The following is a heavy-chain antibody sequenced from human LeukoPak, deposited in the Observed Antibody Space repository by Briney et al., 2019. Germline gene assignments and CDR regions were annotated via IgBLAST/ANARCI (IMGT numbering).Heavy chain of an antibody. J-gene: IGHJ6*04. CDR2: IYYSGST. V-gene: IGHV4-59*01. CDR1: GGSISSYY. D-gene: IGHD1-7*01. Sequence: SETLSLTCTVSGGSISSYYRSWIRQPPGKGLEWIGYIYYSGSTNYNPSLKSRVTISVDTSKNQFSLKLSSVTAADTAVYYCAREKELGGMDVWGKGTTVTVSS. CDR3: AREKELGGMDV.